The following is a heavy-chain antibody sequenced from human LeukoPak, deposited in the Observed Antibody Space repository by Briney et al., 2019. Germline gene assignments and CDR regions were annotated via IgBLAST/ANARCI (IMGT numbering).Heavy chain of an antibody. D-gene: IGHD6-13*01. CDR2: IYYSGST. V-gene: IGHV4-39*01. J-gene: IGHJ4*02. Sequence: KPSETLSLTCTVSGGSISSSSYYWGWIRQPPGKGLEWIGSIYYSGSTYYNPSLKSRVTISVDTSKNQFSLKLSSVTAADTAVYYCARGAQGPSAAVWIMDYFDYWGQGTLVTVSS. CDR1: GGSISSSSYY. CDR3: ARGAQGPSAAVWIMDYFDY.